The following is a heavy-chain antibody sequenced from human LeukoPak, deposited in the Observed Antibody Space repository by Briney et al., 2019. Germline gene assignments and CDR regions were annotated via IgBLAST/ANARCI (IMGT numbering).Heavy chain of an antibody. Sequence: GASVKVSCKASGYTFTSYYMHWVRQAPGKGLEWVAVVSADGSNKQYADSVKGRFTISRDNSKNTLNLQLNSLRSEDTAVYYCAKGGVSDIGSWYGDYFDYWGQGTLVTVSS. V-gene: IGHV3-30*18. D-gene: IGHD6-13*01. CDR2: VSADGSNK. CDR3: AKGGVSDIGSWYGDYFDY. CDR1: GYTFTSYY. J-gene: IGHJ4*02.